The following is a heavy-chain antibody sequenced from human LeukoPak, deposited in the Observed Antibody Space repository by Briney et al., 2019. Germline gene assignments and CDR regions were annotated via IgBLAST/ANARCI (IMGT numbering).Heavy chain of an antibody. CDR3: AKDLGSSGWHLDY. D-gene: IGHD6-19*01. J-gene: IGHJ4*02. Sequence: PGGSLRLSCAASGFPFSSYAMTWVRQAPGNGLEGVSGISHGGDITYYADSVKGRFTISRDNSKNALYLQMNSLRAEDTAVYYCAKDLGSSGWHLDYWGQGTMVTVSS. CDR1: GFPFSSYA. V-gene: IGHV3-23*01. CDR2: ISHGGDIT.